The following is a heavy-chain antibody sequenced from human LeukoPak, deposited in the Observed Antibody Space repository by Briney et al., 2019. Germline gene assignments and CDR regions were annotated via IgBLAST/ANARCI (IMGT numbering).Heavy chain of an antibody. CDR3: ARGGSYLSAFDI. CDR1: GFTVSSNY. Sequence: GGSLRLSSAASGFTVSSNYMSWVRQAPGKGLEWVSIIYSGGSTFYADSVKGRFTISRDNSKNTLYLQMNSLRAEDTAVYYCARGGSYLSAFDIWGQGIMVTVSS. J-gene: IGHJ3*02. CDR2: IYSGGST. D-gene: IGHD1-26*01. V-gene: IGHV3-53*01.